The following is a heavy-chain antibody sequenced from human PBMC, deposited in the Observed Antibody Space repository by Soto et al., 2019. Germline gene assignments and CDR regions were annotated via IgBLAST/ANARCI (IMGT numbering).Heavy chain of an antibody. CDR1: GFSFSGSA. V-gene: IGHV3-73*01. Sequence: EVQLVESGGGLVQPGGSLKLSCAASGFSFSGSAIHWVRQASGKGLEWVARIRGKANNYATTYGVSVRGRFTISRDDSKNTAFLQMASLKTEDTAVYYCTRHPPSYYDSNGYFDYWGQGTVVTVSS. CDR3: TRHPPSYYDSNGYFDY. CDR2: IRGKANNYAT. J-gene: IGHJ4*02. D-gene: IGHD3-22*01.